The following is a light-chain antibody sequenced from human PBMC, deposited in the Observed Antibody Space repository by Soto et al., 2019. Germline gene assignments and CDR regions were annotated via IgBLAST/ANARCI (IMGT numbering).Light chain of an antibody. CDR2: DAS. CDR1: QSVSSY. V-gene: IGKV3-11*01. Sequence: EIVLTQSPATLSLSPGERATLSCRASQSVSSYLAWYQQKPGQAPRLLIYDASNRATGIPARFSGSGSGTEFNLTISSLEPEDFAVYYCQQRSNWPPGPFGQGTRLEIK. J-gene: IGKJ5*01. CDR3: QQRSNWPPGP.